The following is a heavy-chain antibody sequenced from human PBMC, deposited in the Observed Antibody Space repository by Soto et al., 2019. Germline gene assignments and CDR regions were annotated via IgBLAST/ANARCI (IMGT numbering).Heavy chain of an antibody. Sequence: PGGSLRLSCAASGFTFSSYGMHWVRQAPGKGLEWVAVIWYDGSNKYYADSVKGRFTISRDNSKNTLYLQMNSLRASDTAMYYCARLNTVTTSYYYYGMDVWGQGTTVTVSS. CDR1: GFTFSSYG. CDR3: ARLNTVTTSYYYYGMDV. D-gene: IGHD4-17*01. CDR2: IWYDGSNK. J-gene: IGHJ6*02. V-gene: IGHV3-33*01.